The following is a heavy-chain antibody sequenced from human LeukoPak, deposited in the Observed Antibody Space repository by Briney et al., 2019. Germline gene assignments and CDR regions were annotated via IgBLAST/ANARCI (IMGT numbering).Heavy chain of an antibody. CDR3: ARGSLGLELSLDP. CDR1: GFTFSSYG. CDR2: ISSSSSYI. V-gene: IGHV3-21*01. Sequence: GGSLRLSCAASGFTFSSYGMHWVRQAPGKGLEWVSSISSSSSYIYYADSVKGRFTISRDNAKNSLYLQVNSLRAEDTAVYYCARGSLGLELSLDPWGQGTLVTVSS. D-gene: IGHD1-7*01. J-gene: IGHJ5*02.